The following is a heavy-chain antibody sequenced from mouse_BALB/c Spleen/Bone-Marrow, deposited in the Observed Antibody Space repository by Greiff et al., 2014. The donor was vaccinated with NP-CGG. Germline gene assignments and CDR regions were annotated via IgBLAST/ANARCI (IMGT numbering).Heavy chain of an antibody. V-gene: IGHV1-7*01. CDR2: ITPSTGYI. CDR1: GYTFTSYW. Sequence: VQLVESGAELAKPGASVKMSCKASGYTFTSYWMHWIKQRPGQGLEWIGYITPSTGYIEYNQKFKDRATLTADKSPSTAYMQLSSLASEDSAVYYCARPRFAYWGQGTLVTVSA. J-gene: IGHJ3*01. CDR3: ARPRFAY.